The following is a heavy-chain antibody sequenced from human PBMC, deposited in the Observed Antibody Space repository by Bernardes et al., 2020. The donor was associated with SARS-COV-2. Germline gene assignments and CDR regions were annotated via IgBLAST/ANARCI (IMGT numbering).Heavy chain of an antibody. D-gene: IGHD2-2*01. J-gene: IGHJ6*03. Sequence: SETLSLTCTVSGGSISSYYWSWIRQPPGKGLEWIGYIYYSGSTNYNPSLKSRVTISVDTSKNQFSLKLSSVTAADTAVYYCARRLNVVVPAANINYYYYYMDVWGKGTTVTVSS. CDR1: GGSISSYY. CDR3: ARRLNVVVPAANINYYYYYMDV. V-gene: IGHV4-59*08. CDR2: IYYSGST.